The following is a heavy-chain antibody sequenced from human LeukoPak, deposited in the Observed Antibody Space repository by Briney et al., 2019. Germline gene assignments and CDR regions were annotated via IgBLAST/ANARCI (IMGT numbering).Heavy chain of an antibody. V-gene: IGHV4-59*08. Sequence: SETLSLTCTVPGDSISSYYWSWIRQPPGKGLEWIGYIYYSGTTNYNPSLKSRVTMSVDTSKNQFSLKLSSVTAADRAVYYCARHGNDILSGYINWFDPWGQGTLVTVSS. J-gene: IGHJ5*02. CDR3: ARHGNDILSGYINWFDP. D-gene: IGHD3-9*01. CDR2: IYYSGTT. CDR1: GDSISSYY.